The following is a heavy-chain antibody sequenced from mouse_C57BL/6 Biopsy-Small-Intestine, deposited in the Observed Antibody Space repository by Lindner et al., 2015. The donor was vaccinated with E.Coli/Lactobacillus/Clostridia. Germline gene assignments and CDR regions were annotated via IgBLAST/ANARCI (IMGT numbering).Heavy chain of an antibody. D-gene: IGHD1-1*01. J-gene: IGHJ4*01. CDR3: ARDDCTTVNCDKDVLDH. Sequence: SVKVSCKASGYTLTNYGVTWVRQAPGQGLEWMGWISAHNLNTNYAQKFQGRVTLTTDSSTSTAYMELRSLRSDDTAVYYCARDDCTTVNCDKDVLDHWGQGTLVTVSS. V-gene: IGHV1-79*01. CDR1: GYTLTNYG. CDR2: ISAHNLNT.